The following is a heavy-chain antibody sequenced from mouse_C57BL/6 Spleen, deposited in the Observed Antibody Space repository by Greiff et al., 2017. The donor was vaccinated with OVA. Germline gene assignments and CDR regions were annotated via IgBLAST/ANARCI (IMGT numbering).Heavy chain of an antibody. J-gene: IGHJ4*01. CDR2: ISDGGSYT. CDR1: GFTFSSYA. Sequence: EVHLVESGGGLVKPGGSLKLSCAASGFTFSSYAMSWVRQTPGKRLEWVATISDGGSYTYYPDNVKGRFTISRDNAKNNLYLQMSHLKSEDTAMYYCARESKGLYYAMDYWGQGTSVTVSS. D-gene: IGHD1-3*01. CDR3: ARESKGLYYAMDY. V-gene: IGHV5-4*01.